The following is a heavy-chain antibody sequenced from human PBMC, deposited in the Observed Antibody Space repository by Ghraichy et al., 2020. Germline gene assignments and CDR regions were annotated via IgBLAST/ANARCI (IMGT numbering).Heavy chain of an antibody. CDR3: ARGEVGVRAAAGFYYYYMDV. V-gene: IGHV4-34*01. D-gene: IGHD6-13*01. Sequence: ESLNISCAVYGGSFSGYFWSWIRQPPGKGLEWIGEILHSGSSSYNPSLESRVTISVDTSKNQFSLRLSSVTAADTALYYCARGEVGVRAAAGFYYYYMDVWGKGTTVTVSS. CDR1: GGSFSGYF. CDR2: ILHSGSS. J-gene: IGHJ6*03.